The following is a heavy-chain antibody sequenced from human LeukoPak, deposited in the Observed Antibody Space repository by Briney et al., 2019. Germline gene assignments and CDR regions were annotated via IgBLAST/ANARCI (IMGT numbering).Heavy chain of an antibody. J-gene: IGHJ6*03. D-gene: IGHD3-3*01. CDR3: ARPNYDFWSGHTYYYYMDV. V-gene: IGHV1-69*13. Sequence: SVKVSCKASGGTFSSYAISWVRQAPGQGLEWMGGIIPIFGTANYAQKFQGRVTITADESTSTAYMELSSLRSEDTAVYYCARPNYDFWSGHTYYYYMDVWGKGTTVTVSS. CDR2: IIPIFGTA. CDR1: GGTFSSYA.